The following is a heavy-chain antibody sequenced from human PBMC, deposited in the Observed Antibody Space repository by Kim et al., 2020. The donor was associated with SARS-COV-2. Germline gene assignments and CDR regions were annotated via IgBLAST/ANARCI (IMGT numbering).Heavy chain of an antibody. CDR2: IIPIFGTA. V-gene: IGHV1-69*13. J-gene: IGHJ6*02. CDR3: ARAPVVTMVRGAPDPRAYGMDV. D-gene: IGHD3-10*01. CDR1: GGTFSSYA. Sequence: SVKVSCKASGGTFSSYAISWVRQAPGQGLEWMGGIIPIFGTANCAQKFQGRVTITADESTSTAYMELSSLRSEDTAVYYCARAPVVTMVRGAPDPRAYGMDVWGQGTTVTVSS.